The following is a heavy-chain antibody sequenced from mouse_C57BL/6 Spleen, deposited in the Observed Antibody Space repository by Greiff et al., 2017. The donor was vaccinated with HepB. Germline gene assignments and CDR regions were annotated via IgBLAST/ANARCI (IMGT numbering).Heavy chain of an antibody. D-gene: IGHD1-1*01. CDR3: ARSRGYYYGSSLAY. CDR1: GFSLTSYG. CDR2: IWSGGST. Sequence: QVHVKQSGPGLVQPSQSLSITCTVSGFSLTSYGVHWVRQSPGKGLEWLGVIWSGGSTDYNAAFISRLSISKDNSKNHVFFKMNSLQADNTAIYYFARSRGYYYGSSLAYWGQGTLVTVSA. V-gene: IGHV2-2*01. J-gene: IGHJ3*01.